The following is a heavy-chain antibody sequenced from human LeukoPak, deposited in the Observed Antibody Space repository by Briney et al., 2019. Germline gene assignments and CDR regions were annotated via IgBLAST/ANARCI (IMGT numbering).Heavy chain of an antibody. CDR3: GRQRTRNDASDI. CDR2: IYYSGNT. CDR1: VGCISRHY. J-gene: IGHJ3*02. Sequence: SETLSLTCTHSVGCISRHYWILLRQPPGKGLEWIGYIYYSGNTNYNPSLKSRVTISVDTSKNQFSLKLSSVTAADTAVYYCGRQRTRNDASDICGQGTMVTVSS. V-gene: IGHV4-59*08. D-gene: IGHD1-7*01.